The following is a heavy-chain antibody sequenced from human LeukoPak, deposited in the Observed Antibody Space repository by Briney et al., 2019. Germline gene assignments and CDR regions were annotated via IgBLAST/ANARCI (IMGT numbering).Heavy chain of an antibody. D-gene: IGHD3-10*01. CDR3: ARPYGSGSSPYYYYYMDV. CDR2: INPNSGGT. V-gene: IGHV1-2*02. Sequence: ASVTVSCKASGYTFTGYYMHWVRQAPGQGLEWMGWINPNSGGTNYAQKFQGRVTMTRDTSISTAYMELSRLRSDDTAVYYCARPYGSGSSPYYYYYMDVWGKGTTVTVSS. J-gene: IGHJ6*03. CDR1: GYTFTGYY.